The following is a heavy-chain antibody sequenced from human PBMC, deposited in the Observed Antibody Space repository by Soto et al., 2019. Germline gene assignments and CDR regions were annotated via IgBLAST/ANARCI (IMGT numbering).Heavy chain of an antibody. CDR2: IIPILGIA. CDR3: ARDPSQSPWYFDY. J-gene: IGHJ4*02. V-gene: IGHV1-69*04. Sequence: GASVKVSCKASGGTFSSYTISWVRQAPGQGLEWMGRIIPILGIANYAQKFQGRVTITADKSTSTAYMELSSLRSEDTAVYYCARDPSQSPWYFDYWGQGTLVTVSS. CDR1: GGTFSSYT.